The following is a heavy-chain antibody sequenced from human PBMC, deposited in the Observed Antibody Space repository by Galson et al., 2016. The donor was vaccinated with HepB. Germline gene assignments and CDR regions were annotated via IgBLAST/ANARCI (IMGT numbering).Heavy chain of an antibody. Sequence: SLRLSCAASGFTFSDYYISWVRQAPGKGLEWVSYISNTGNTIHYADSVKGRFTISRDNARESVNLQMNSLRAGDTAVYYCARVGNVEPETVWRRYYFYGMDVWGKGTAVTVSS. D-gene: IGHD5-24*01. J-gene: IGHJ6*04. CDR2: ISNTGNTI. CDR1: GFTFSDYY. CDR3: ARVGNVEPETVWRRYYFYGMDV. V-gene: IGHV3-11*01.